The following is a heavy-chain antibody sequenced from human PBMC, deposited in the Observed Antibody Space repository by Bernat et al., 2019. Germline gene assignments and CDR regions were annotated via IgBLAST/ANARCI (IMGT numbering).Heavy chain of an antibody. D-gene: IGHD6-19*01. J-gene: IGHJ4*02. CDR2: IWYDGSNK. CDR3: ARESGSSGWYGFGYYFDY. CDR1: GFTFSSYG. Sequence: QVQLVESGGGVVQPGRSLRLSCAASGFTFSSYGMHWVRQAPGKGLEWVAVIWYDGSNKYYADSVKGRFTISRDNSKNTLYLQMNSLRAEDTAVYYCARESGSSGWYGFGYYFDYWGQGTLVTVSS. V-gene: IGHV3-33*01.